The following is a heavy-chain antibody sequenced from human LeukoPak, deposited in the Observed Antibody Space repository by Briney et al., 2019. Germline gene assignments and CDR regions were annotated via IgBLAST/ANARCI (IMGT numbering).Heavy chain of an antibody. J-gene: IGHJ3*02. CDR1: GGSFSGYY. Sequence: KTSETLSLTWAVKGGSFSGYYWSWIRKPPGKGLEWIGEINHSGSTNYNPSLKSRVTISVDTSKNQFSLKLSSVTAADTAVYYCARGGRLHLAFDIWGQGTMVTVSS. D-gene: IGHD6-25*01. CDR3: ARGGRLHLAFDI. CDR2: INHSGST. V-gene: IGHV4-34*01.